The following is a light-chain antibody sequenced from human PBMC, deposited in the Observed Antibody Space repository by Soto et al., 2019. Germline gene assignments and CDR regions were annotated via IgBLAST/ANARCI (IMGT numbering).Light chain of an antibody. CDR2: AAF. V-gene: IGKV1-17*01. CDR3: LQHSSSRRT. J-gene: IGKJ1*01. Sequence: DIQMTQSPSSLSASVGDTVTITCRASQGSRNYLGWYQQKPWRAPKRMIFAAFSVDTGVPSRFRGSGSGTEFSITIRRLEPEDFATYSCLQHSSSRRTFGQGTKVEFK. CDR1: QGSRNY.